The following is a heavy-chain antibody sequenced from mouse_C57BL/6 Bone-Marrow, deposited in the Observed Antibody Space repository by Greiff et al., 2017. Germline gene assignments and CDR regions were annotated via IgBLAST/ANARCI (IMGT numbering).Heavy chain of an antibody. D-gene: IGHD1-1*01. J-gene: IGHJ4*01. CDR3: ARHYYGSSYDYAMDY. V-gene: IGHV8-8*01. CDR2: IWWDDDK. CDR1: GFSLSTFGMG. Sequence: QVTLKESGPGILQPSQTLSLTCSFSGFSLSTFGMGVGWIRQPSGKGLEWLAHIWWDDDKYYNPALKSRLTISKDTSKNQVFLKSAHVDTADTATYDCARHYYGSSYDYAMDYWGQGTSVTVSS.